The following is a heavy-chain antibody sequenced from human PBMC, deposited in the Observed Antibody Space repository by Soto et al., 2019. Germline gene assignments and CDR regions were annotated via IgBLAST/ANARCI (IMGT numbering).Heavy chain of an antibody. Sequence: GESLKISCAASGFPFSSYAMHWVRQAPGKGLEWVAVISYDGSNKYYADSVKGRFTISRDNSKNTLYLQMNSLRAEDTAVYYCARDPYLGPVGEFDYWGQGTLVTVSS. CDR3: ARDPYLGPVGEFDY. V-gene: IGHV3-30-3*01. J-gene: IGHJ4*02. CDR2: ISYDGSNK. CDR1: GFPFSSYA. D-gene: IGHD2-8*02.